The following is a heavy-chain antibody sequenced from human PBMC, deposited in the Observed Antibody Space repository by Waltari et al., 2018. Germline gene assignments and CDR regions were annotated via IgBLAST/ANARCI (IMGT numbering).Heavy chain of an antibody. Sequence: EVQLVESGGGLVKPGGSLRLSCAASGFTFSSYRMNLVRQAPGKGLEWVSSISSSSRYRYYADSVKGRFTISRDNAKNSLYLKMNSLRAEDTAVYYCARRIAARPYDAFDIWGQGTMVTVSS. CDR1: GFTFSSYR. V-gene: IGHV3-21*01. D-gene: IGHD6-6*01. CDR3: ARRIAARPYDAFDI. CDR2: ISSSSRYR. J-gene: IGHJ3*02.